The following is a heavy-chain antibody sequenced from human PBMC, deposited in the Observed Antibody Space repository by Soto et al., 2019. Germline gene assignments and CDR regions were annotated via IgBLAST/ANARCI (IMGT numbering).Heavy chain of an antibody. Sequence: GESLKISCKGSGYSFTIYWIGWVRQMPGKGLEWMGIIYPGDSDTRYSPSFQGQVTISADKSISTAYLQWSSLKASDTAMYYCARSSSIAADNFDYWGQGTLVTVSS. CDR2: IYPGDSDT. CDR1: GYSFTIYW. V-gene: IGHV5-51*01. CDR3: ARSSSIAADNFDY. D-gene: IGHD6-6*01. J-gene: IGHJ4*02.